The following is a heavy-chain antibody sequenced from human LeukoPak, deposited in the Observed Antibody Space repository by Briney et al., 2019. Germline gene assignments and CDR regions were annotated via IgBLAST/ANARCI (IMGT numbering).Heavy chain of an antibody. CDR1: GFTFSSYA. J-gene: IGHJ4*02. CDR3: AKGWRSSSWFMFCDY. V-gene: IGHV3-23*01. CDR2: ISGSGGST. D-gene: IGHD6-13*01. Sequence: GGSLRLSCAASGFTFSSYAMSWVRQAPGKGLEWVSSISGSGGSTYYADSVKGRFTISRDNSKNTLYLQMNSPRAEDTAVYYCAKGWRSSSWFMFCDYWGQGTLVTVSS.